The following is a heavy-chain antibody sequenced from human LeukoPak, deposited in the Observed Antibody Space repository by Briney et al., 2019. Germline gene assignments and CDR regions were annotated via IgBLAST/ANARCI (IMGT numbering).Heavy chain of an antibody. CDR1: GYTFTSYY. Sequence: GASVKVSCKASGYTFTSYYMHWMRQAPGQGLEWMGIINPSGGSTSYAQKFQGRVTMTRDMSTSTVYMELSSLRSEDTAVYYCARDDYYDFWSGYYNWFDPWGQGTLVTVSS. V-gene: IGHV1-46*01. CDR3: ARDDYYDFWSGYYNWFDP. D-gene: IGHD3-3*01. CDR2: INPSGGST. J-gene: IGHJ5*02.